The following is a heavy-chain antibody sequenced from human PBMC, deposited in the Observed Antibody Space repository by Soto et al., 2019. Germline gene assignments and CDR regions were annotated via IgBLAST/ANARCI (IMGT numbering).Heavy chain of an antibody. J-gene: IGHJ6*02. Sequence: SVKVSCKASGFTFSSSAVQWVRQARGQRLEWIGWIVVGSGNTNYAQKFQERVTITRDMSTSTAYMELSSLRSEDTAVYYCAALSIAARYYYYGMDVWGQGTTVTVSS. CDR3: AALSIAARYYYYGMDV. V-gene: IGHV1-58*01. CDR1: GFTFSSSA. D-gene: IGHD6-6*01. CDR2: IVVGSGNT.